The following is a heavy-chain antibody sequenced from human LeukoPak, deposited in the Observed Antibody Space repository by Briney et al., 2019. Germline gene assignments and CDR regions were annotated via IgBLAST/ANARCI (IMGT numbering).Heavy chain of an antibody. CDR2: IYWDDDK. J-gene: IGHJ4*02. CDR1: GFSLSTSGVG. CDR3: AHRTDSSSWTGDYFDY. Sequence: SGPTLVKPTQTLTLTCTFSGFSLSTSGVGVGWIRQPPGKALEWLALIYWDDDKRYSPSLKSKLTITKDTSKNQVVLTMTNMDPVDTATYYCAHRTDSSSWTGDYFDYWGQGTLVTVSS. D-gene: IGHD6-13*01. V-gene: IGHV2-5*02.